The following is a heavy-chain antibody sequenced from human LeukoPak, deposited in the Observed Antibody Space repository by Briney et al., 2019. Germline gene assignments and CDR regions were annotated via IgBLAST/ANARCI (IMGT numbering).Heavy chain of an antibody. CDR3: ARVVGSTAGNWIDP. V-gene: IGHV3-21*01. CDR2: ISTGGRYI. CDR1: GFAFSAFS. Sequence: GGSLRLSCAASGFAFSAFSMTWVRQAPGKGLEWVSSISTGGRYIYNAHSMRGRFSISRDNAKNSLYLQMNSLGAEDTAVYYCARVVGSTAGNWIDPWGQGTLVTVSS. D-gene: IGHD1-1*01. J-gene: IGHJ5*02.